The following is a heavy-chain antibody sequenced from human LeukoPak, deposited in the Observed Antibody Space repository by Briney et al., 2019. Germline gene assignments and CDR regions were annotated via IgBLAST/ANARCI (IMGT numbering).Heavy chain of an antibody. D-gene: IGHD2-2*01. J-gene: IGHJ6*03. CDR2: IIPIFGTA. CDR3: ARGSEGYCSSTSCLYYYYYMDV. CDR1: GGTFSSYA. Sequence: SVKVSCKASGGTFSSYAISWVRQAPGQGLEWMGGIIPIFGTANYAQKFQGRVTITTDESTSTVYMEVSSLRSEDTAVYYCARGSEGYCSSTSCLYYYYYMDVWGKGTTVTVSS. V-gene: IGHV1-69*05.